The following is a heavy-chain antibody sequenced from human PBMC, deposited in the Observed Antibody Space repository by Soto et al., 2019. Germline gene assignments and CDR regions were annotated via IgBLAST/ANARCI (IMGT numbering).Heavy chain of an antibody. J-gene: IGHJ5*02. CDR2: VDTSGIT. V-gene: IGHV4-34*01. D-gene: IGHD2-2*01. CDR1: GGSLSDYS. Sequence: SETLSLTCAVYGGSLSDYSWTWIRQAPRRGLEWIGEVDTSGITNYNPSLESRVTFSIDTSNSQFSLRLSSVTAADTAVYYCARLGKYYQSLDPWGPGTLVT. CDR3: ARLGKYYQSLDP.